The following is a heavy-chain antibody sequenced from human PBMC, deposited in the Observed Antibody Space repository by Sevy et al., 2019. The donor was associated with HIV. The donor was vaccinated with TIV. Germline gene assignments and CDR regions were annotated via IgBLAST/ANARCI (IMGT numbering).Heavy chain of an antibody. J-gene: IGHJ4*02. CDR2: ISGGGGST. CDR3: TKDQSDSNFLTFYFDY. D-gene: IGHD4-4*01. CDR1: GFTFSSYA. Sequence: GGSLRLSCAASGFTFSSYAMSWVRQAPGKGLEWVSAISGGGGSTYYADSVQGRFTISRDNSKNILYLQINGLRAEDTAVYYCTKDQSDSNFLTFYFDYWGQGTLVTVSS. V-gene: IGHV3-23*01.